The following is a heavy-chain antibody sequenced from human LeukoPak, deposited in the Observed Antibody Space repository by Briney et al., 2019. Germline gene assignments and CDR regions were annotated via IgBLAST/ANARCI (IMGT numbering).Heavy chain of an antibody. J-gene: IGHJ6*03. D-gene: IGHD3-10*01. CDR3: ARDGGYGSGSYEYYYYYYMDV. V-gene: IGHV4-39*07. Sequence: SETLSLTCTVSGGSISSSSYYWGWIRQPPGKGLEWIGSIYYSGSTYYNPSLKSRVTISVDTSKNQFSLKLSSVTAADTAVYYCARDGGYGSGSYEYYYYYYMDVWGKGTTVTIPS. CDR2: IYYSGST. CDR1: GGSISSSSYY.